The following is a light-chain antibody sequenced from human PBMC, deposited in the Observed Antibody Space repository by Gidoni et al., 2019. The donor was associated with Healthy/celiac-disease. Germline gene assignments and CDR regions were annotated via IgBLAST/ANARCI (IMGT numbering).Light chain of an antibody. CDR2: YVN. V-gene: IGLV2-14*03. CDR1: SSDVGGYNY. CDR3: SSYTSGSTLVV. J-gene: IGLJ2*01. Sequence: QSALTQPASVSGSPGQSITISCTGTSSDVGGYNYVSWYQQHPGKAPKLMIYYVNNRPSGVSNRFSGSKSGNTASLPISGLQAADEADYYCSSYTSGSTLVVFGGGTKLTVL.